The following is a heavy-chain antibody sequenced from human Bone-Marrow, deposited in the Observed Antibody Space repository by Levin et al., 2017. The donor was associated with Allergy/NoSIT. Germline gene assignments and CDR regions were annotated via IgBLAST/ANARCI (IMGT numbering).Heavy chain of an antibody. CDR3: ARIANSFGP. Sequence: SETLSLTCAVSGASITSGDYYWGWIRQTPERGLEWLGHIEYSGDTYYNSSLESRIIISVDTSKNQFSLRLRSMTVADTAMYFCARIANSFGPWGQGILVTGSS. V-gene: IGHV4-30-4*01. CDR2: IEYSGDT. CDR1: GASITSGDYY. J-gene: IGHJ5*02.